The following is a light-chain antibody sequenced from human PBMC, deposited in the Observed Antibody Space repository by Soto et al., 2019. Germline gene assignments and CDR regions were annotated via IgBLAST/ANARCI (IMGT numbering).Light chain of an antibody. CDR2: GAS. CDR1: QSVGTK. Sequence: EIVMTQSPATLSVSPGEGANLSCRASQSVGTKLAWYQQTPGQAPRLLIYGASNRATGVPARISGIVSGTEFTLTIASLQSEDFAVYYCQQYSSWLWTFGQGTKVDIK. J-gene: IGKJ1*01. CDR3: QQYSSWLWT. V-gene: IGKV3-15*01.